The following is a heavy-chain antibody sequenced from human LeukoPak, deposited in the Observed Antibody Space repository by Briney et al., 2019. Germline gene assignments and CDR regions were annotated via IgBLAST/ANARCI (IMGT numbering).Heavy chain of an antibody. CDR1: GFVLSDYG. V-gene: IGHV3-30*02. Sequence: GGSLRPSCAASGFVLSDYGMHWVRQAPGKGLEWVAFVRHDGSNEYYVDSVKGRFTISRDKSKNTLYLQMNSLRVEDTAVYSCAKESDSGYHSEGPRNWGQGTLVTVSS. CDR2: VRHDGSNE. CDR3: AKESDSGYHSEGPRN. J-gene: IGHJ4*02. D-gene: IGHD5-12*01.